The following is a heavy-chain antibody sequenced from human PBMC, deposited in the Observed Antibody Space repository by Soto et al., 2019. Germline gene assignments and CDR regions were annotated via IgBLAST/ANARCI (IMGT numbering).Heavy chain of an antibody. J-gene: IGHJ3*02. CDR1: GFTFSNAW. V-gene: IGHV3-15*01. Sequence: GESLKISCAASGFTFSNAWMSWVRQAPGKGLEWVGRIKSKTDGGTTDYAAPVKGRFTISRDDSKNTLYLQMNSLKTEDTAVYYCTTERAAYDAFDIWGQGTMVTVSS. CDR2: IKSKTDGGTT. CDR3: TTERAAYDAFDI. D-gene: IGHD6-25*01.